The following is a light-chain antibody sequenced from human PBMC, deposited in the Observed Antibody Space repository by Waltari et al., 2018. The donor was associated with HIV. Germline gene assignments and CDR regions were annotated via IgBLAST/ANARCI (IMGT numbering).Light chain of an antibody. Sequence: QSALTQPASVSGSPGQSITISCTGTSSDVGSYNVVSWYQQHPGKAPKLMIYEVNKRSAGVSNRFSGSKSGNTASLTISGLQAEDEADYHCCSYAGSSTHVFGTGTKVTVL. CDR3: CSYAGSSTHV. J-gene: IGLJ1*01. CDR2: EVN. V-gene: IGLV2-23*02. CDR1: SSDVGSYNV.